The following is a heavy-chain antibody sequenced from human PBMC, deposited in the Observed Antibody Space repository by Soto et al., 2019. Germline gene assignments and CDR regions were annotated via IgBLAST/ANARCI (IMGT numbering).Heavy chain of an antibody. J-gene: IGHJ4*02. CDR2: ISGSGGST. CDR1: GFTFSSYA. CDR3: ANPLMGAD. D-gene: IGHD3-16*01. V-gene: IGHV3-23*01. Sequence: EVQLLESGGGLVQPGGSLRLSCAASGFTFSSYAMSWVRQAPGKALEWVSAISGSGGSTYYADSVKGRFTISRDNSKNTLYLQMNSLRADDTAVDYCANPLMGADWGQGTLVTVAA.